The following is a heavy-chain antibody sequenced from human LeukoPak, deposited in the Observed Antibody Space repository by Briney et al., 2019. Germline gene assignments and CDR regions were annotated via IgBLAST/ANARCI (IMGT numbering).Heavy chain of an antibody. Sequence: ASVKVSCKASGYTFTSYAMNWVRQAPGQGLEWMGIINPSGGSTSYAQKFQGRVTMTRDMSTSTVYMELSSLRSEDTAVYYCARDGKPGVVVRGTYYYYYMDVWGKGTTVTVSS. J-gene: IGHJ6*03. CDR1: GYTFTSYA. CDR3: ARDGKPGVVVRGTYYYYYMDV. CDR2: INPSGGST. V-gene: IGHV1-46*01. D-gene: IGHD3-22*01.